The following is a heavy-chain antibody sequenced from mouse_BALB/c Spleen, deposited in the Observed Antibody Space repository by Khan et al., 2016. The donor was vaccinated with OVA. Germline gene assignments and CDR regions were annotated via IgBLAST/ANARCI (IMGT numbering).Heavy chain of an antibody. V-gene: IGHV1-77*01. CDR1: GYTFTDYV. J-gene: IGHJ4*01. D-gene: IGHD2-1*01. Sequence: QVQLMQSGPELVKPGASVKMSCKASGYTFTDYVISWVKQRTGQGLEWIGEIYPGSGSIYYNEKFKGKATLTADTSYTTAYMQLSSLTAEDSAVLCSARILYDNSYAMDYWGQATADTVSS. CDR3: ARILYDNSYAMDY. CDR2: IYPGSGSI.